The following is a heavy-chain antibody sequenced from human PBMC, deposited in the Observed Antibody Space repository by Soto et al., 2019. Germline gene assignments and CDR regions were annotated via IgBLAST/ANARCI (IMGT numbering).Heavy chain of an antibody. Sequence: QVQLVESGGGVVQPGGSLRLSCAASEFTFSNYAMHWVRQPPGKGLQWLAVISYDGNNKYYADSVEGRFTISRDNSKNTVYLQMNSLRLEDTAVYYCARGPSYSDSYFDHWGQGTLVTVSS. V-gene: IGHV3-30*03. CDR2: ISYDGNNK. J-gene: IGHJ4*02. D-gene: IGHD4-17*01. CDR1: EFTFSNYA. CDR3: ARGPSYSDSYFDH.